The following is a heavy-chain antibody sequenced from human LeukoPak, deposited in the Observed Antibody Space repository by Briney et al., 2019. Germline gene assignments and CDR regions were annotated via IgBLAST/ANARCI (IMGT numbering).Heavy chain of an antibody. V-gene: IGHV4-30-2*01. CDR1: GGSISSGGYS. J-gene: IGHJ3*02. Sequence: PSETLSLTCAVSGGSISSGGYSWSWLRQPPGKGLEWIGYIYHSGSTYYNPSLKSRVTISVDRSKNQFSLKLSSVTAADTAVYYCARGSLDAFDIWGQGTMATVSS. CDR3: ARGSLDAFDI. CDR2: IYHSGST.